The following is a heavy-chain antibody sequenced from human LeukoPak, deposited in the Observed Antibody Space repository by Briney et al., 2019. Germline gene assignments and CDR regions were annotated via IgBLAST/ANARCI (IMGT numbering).Heavy chain of an antibody. CDR2: IYHSGNT. CDR3: ARKSSSWPYYYFDY. V-gene: IGHV4-38-2*02. Sequence: SETLSLTCTVSDYSISSGCYWGWIRQPPGKGLEWITSIYHSGNTFYNPSLRSRVTISVDTSKNQFSLRLSSVTAADTAVYYCARKSSSWPYYYFDYWGQGTLVTVSS. CDR1: DYSISSGCY. D-gene: IGHD6-13*01. J-gene: IGHJ4*02.